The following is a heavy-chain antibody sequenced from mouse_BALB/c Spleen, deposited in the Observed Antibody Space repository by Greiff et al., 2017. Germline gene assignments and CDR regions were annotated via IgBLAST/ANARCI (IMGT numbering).Heavy chain of an antibody. D-gene: IGHD3-3*01. Sequence: EVQLQESGGGLVKPGGSLKLSCAASGFTFSSYTMSWVRQTPEKRLEWVATISSGGSYTYYPDSVKGRFTISRDNAKNTLYLQMSSLKSEDTAMYYCTGGTPFDYWGQGTTLTVSS. CDR1: GFTFSSYT. V-gene: IGHV5-6-4*01. CDR2: ISSGGSYT. J-gene: IGHJ2*01. CDR3: TGGTPFDY.